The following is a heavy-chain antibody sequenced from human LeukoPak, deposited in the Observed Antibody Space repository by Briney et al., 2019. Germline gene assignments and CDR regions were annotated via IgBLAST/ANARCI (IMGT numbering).Heavy chain of an antibody. CDR1: GYTFTGYY. D-gene: IGHD3-10*01. V-gene: IGHV1-2*02. CDR3: ARAGPQPDAFDI. Sequence: ASVNVSCKASGYTFTGYYMHLVRQAPGQGLEWMGWINPNSGGTNYAQKCQGRVTMTRDTSISTAYMELSRLRSDDTAVYYCARAGPQPDAFDIWGQGTMVTVSS. CDR2: INPNSGGT. J-gene: IGHJ3*02.